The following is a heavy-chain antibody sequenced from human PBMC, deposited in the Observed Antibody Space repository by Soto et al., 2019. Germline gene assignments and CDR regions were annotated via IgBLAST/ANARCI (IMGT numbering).Heavy chain of an antibody. CDR3: ARHKIAAAGTWFDP. J-gene: IGHJ5*02. Sequence: SETLSLTCTVSGGSISSYYWSWIRQPPGKGLEWIGYIYYSGSTNYNPSLKSRVTISVDTSKNQFSLKLSSVTAADTAVYYCARHKIAAAGTWFDPWGQGTLVTVSS. D-gene: IGHD6-13*01. CDR2: IYYSGST. CDR1: GGSISSYY. V-gene: IGHV4-59*08.